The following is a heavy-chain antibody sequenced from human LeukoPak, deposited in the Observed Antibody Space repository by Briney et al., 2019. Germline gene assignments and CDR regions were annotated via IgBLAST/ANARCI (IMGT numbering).Heavy chain of an antibody. D-gene: IGHD3-22*01. Sequence: GGSLRLSCAASGFTFSSYAMHWVRQAPGKRLEWVAVISYDGSNKYYADSVKGRFTISRDNSKNTLYLQMNSLRAEDTAVYYCARGSSGYYYYYYGMDVWGQGTTVTVSS. CDR3: ARGSSGYYYYYYGMDV. J-gene: IGHJ6*02. V-gene: IGHV3-30-3*01. CDR2: ISYDGSNK. CDR1: GFTFSSYA.